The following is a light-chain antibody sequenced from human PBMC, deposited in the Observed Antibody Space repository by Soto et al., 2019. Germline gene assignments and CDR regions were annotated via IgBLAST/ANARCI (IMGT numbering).Light chain of an antibody. CDR1: QSVSSK. V-gene: IGKV3-20*01. J-gene: IGKJ5*01. CDR2: GAS. Sequence: DIVMTQSPATLSVSPGEGATLSCRASQSVSSKLAWYQQKPGQAPRLLIYGASSRATGIPDRFSGSGSGTDFTLTISRLEPEDFAVYYCQQYGSSPPITFGQGTRLEIK. CDR3: QQYGSSPPIT.